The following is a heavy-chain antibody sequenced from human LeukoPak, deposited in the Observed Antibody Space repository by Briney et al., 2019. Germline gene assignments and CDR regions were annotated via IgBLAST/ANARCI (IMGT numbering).Heavy chain of an antibody. CDR3: ARGHWTLGFDSTRWYWIDY. J-gene: IGHJ4*02. Sequence: GGSLRLSCSASGFTFSDYAMHWVRQAPGKGLDWVTVISHDGTNSYYADSVKGRFTISRDNSQNTLYLQMNSLRGDDTAVYYCARGHWTLGFDSTRWYWIDYWGQGTLVAVSS. CDR2: ISHDGTNS. D-gene: IGHD6-13*01. CDR1: GFTFSDYA. V-gene: IGHV3-30*14.